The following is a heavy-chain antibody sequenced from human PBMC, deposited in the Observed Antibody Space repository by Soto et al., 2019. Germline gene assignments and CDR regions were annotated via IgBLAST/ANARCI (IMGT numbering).Heavy chain of an antibody. CDR3: ARGHNAAFDI. CDR2: VKQDGSEK. Sequence: HPGGSLRLSCAASGFTFSSYRMSWVRQAPGKGLEWVGNVKQDGSEKNYVDSVTGRFTISRDNAKNSLYLQMNSLRAEDTAVYYCARGHNAAFDIWGQGTMVTVSS. J-gene: IGHJ3*02. V-gene: IGHV3-7*05. CDR1: GFTFSSYR.